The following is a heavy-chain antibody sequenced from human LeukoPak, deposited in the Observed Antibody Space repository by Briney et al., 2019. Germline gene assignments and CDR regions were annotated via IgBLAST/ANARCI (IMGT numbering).Heavy chain of an antibody. Sequence: GGSLRLSCAASGFTFSSYAMSWVRQAPGKGLEWVANITPDGSQTYSVDSVKGRFTISRDNAKNSLYLQMNSLRAEDTAVYYCARQYRITIFWPNWFDPWGQGTLVTVSS. CDR1: GFTFSSYA. J-gene: IGHJ5*02. CDR3: ARQYRITIFWPNWFDP. V-gene: IGHV3-7*01. CDR2: ITPDGSQT. D-gene: IGHD3-9*01.